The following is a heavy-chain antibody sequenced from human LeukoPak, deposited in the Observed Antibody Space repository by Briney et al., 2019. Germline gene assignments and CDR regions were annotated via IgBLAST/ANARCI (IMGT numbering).Heavy chain of an antibody. D-gene: IGHD6-19*01. CDR2: NNPNHGGT. CDR3: ARVVAVTGTPVYYMYV. CDR1: VYMFIGYL. J-gene: IGHJ6*03. V-gene: IGHV1-2*02. Sequence: GASEKVSCKASVYMFIGYLMHWVRQAPGRGLEWMGWNNPNHGGTNHAQKFQGRAPMTSDPSINTAYLDLNRLRSDDPAVYYCARVVAVTGTPVYYMYVWGKGTTVTVSS.